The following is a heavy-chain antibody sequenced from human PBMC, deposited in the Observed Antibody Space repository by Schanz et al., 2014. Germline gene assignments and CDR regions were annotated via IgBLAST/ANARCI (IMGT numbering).Heavy chain of an antibody. J-gene: IGHJ4*02. CDR1: GFTFSSYA. D-gene: IGHD2-8*02. V-gene: IGHV3-23*01. CDR2: MNESHSTI. CDR3: AKSLESCPGGRCSRGYFDY. Sequence: EVHLLDSGGGLVQPGGSLRLSCAASGFTFSSYAMGWVRQARGKGLEWVSAMNESHSTIYYANSVRGRFTISRDNAENTLFLQMKSLRAEDTAVYYCAKSLESCPGGRCSRGYFDYWGQGTLVIVSS.